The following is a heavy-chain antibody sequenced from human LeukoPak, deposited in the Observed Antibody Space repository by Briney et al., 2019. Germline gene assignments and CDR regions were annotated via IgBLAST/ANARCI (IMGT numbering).Heavy chain of an antibody. CDR3: ARYRQYYYDSSGYYSTFDAFDL. V-gene: IGHV6-1*01. Sequence: SQTLSLTCAISGDSVSSNSAAWNWIRQSPSRGLEWLGSTYYRSNWYNDYAVSVKSRITINPDTSKNQFSLQLNSVTPEDTAVYYCARYRQYYYDSSGYYSTFDAFDLWGQGTMVTVSS. J-gene: IGHJ3*01. D-gene: IGHD3-22*01. CDR2: TYYRSNWYN. CDR1: GDSVSSNSAA.